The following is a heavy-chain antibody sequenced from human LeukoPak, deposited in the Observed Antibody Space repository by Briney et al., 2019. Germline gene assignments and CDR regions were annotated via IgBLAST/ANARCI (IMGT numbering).Heavy chain of an antibody. D-gene: IGHD3-10*01. CDR3: ARGITMVRGVIIGNWFDP. CDR1: GGSISSYY. J-gene: IGHJ5*02. CDR2: IYDSGST. Sequence: SETLSLTCTVSGGSISSYYWSWIRQPPGKGLEWIGYIYDSGSTNYNPSLKSRVTISLDTSKNQFSLKLSSVTAADTAVYYCARGITMVRGVIIGNWFDPWGQGTLVTVSS. V-gene: IGHV4-59*08.